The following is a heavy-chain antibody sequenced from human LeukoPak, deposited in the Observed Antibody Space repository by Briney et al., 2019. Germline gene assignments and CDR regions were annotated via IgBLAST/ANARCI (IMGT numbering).Heavy chain of an antibody. V-gene: IGHV3-33*06. Sequence: PGRSLRLSCAASGFTFSSYGMHWVRQAPGKGLEWVAVIWYDGSNKYYADSVKGRFTISRDNSKNTLYLRMNSLRAEDTAVYYCAKEASKYSSSADYWGQGTLVTVSS. CDR3: AKEASKYSSSADY. J-gene: IGHJ4*02. D-gene: IGHD6-6*01. CDR2: IWYDGSNK. CDR1: GFTFSSYG.